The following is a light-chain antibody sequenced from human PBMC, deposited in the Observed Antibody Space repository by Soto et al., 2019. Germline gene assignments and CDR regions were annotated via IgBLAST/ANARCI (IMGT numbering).Light chain of an antibody. Sequence: QSALTQPPSASGSPGQSLFVSCTGTSSDIGAYDFVSWYQQHPGKVPKLLIYEVTKRPSGVSNRLSGSKSGNTASLTISGLQAEDEADYYCASFAVVDTVVFGGGTKLTVL. CDR1: SSDIGAYDF. J-gene: IGLJ2*01. CDR3: ASFAVVDTVV. CDR2: EVT. V-gene: IGLV2-8*01.